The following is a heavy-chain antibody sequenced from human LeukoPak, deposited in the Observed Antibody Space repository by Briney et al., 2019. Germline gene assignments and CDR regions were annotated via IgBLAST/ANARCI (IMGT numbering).Heavy chain of an antibody. CDR1: GGSLSSYY. V-gene: IGHV4-59*08. J-gene: IGHJ4*02. CDR3: ARHDGGRDGYNLAY. CDR2: IYYSGST. D-gene: IGHD5-24*01. Sequence: SETLSLTCTVSGGSLSSYYWSWIRQPPGKGLEWIGYIYYSGSTNYNPSLKSRVTISVDTSKNQFSLKLSSVTAADTAVYYCARHDGGRDGYNLAYWGRGNLVTVSS.